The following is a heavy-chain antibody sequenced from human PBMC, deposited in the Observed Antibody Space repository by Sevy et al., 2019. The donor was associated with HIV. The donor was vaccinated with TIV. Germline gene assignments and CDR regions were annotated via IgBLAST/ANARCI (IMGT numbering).Heavy chain of an antibody. D-gene: IGHD3-22*01. CDR1: GFTFSTYA. Sequence: GGSLRLSCTAFGFTFSTYAMYWVRQAPGKGLEWVAVISDDGNNKDYADSVKGRFTISRDNSKNTLYLQMNSLRVDDTAVYYCASHYYDSTGYYFPLEYWGQGTRVTVSS. V-gene: IGHV3-30-3*01. J-gene: IGHJ4*02. CDR3: ASHYYDSTGYYFPLEY. CDR2: ISDDGNNK.